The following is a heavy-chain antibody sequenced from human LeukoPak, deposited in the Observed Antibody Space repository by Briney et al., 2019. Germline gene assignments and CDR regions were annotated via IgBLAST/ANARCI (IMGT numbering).Heavy chain of an antibody. CDR3: ASQGFGAIDFGVFRNWFDP. Sequence: SETLSLTCTVSGGSISSSSYYWGWIRQPPGKGLEWIGSIYYSGSTYYNPSLKSRVTISVDTSKNQFSLKLSSVTAADTAVYYCASQGFGAIDFGVFRNWFDPWGQGTLVTVSS. CDR1: GGSISSSSYY. V-gene: IGHV4-39*07. D-gene: IGHD4/OR15-4a*01. J-gene: IGHJ5*02. CDR2: IYYSGST.